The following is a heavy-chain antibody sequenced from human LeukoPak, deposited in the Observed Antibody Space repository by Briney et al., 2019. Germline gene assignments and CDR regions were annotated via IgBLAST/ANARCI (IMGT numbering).Heavy chain of an antibody. D-gene: IGHD6-19*01. CDR2: INAGNGNT. Sequence: ASVKVSCKASGYTFTSYAMHWVHQAPGQRLEWMGWINAGNGNTKYSQKFQGRVTITRDTSASTAYMELSSLRSEDTAVYYCARDRIAVAGTTLGYWGQGTLVTVSS. CDR1: GYTFTSYA. J-gene: IGHJ4*02. V-gene: IGHV1-3*01. CDR3: ARDRIAVAGTTLGY.